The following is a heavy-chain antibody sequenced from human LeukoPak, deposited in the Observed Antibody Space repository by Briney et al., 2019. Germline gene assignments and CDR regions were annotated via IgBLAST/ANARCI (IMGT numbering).Heavy chain of an antibody. V-gene: IGHV3-74*01. D-gene: IGHD2-8*01. CDR1: GFTFSHYL. J-gene: IGHJ3*02. Sequence: PGGSLRHSCAASGFTFSHYLMHWVRQAPGKGLVWVSRINSDESNTNSYADSVKGRFIISRDNAKNTLYLQMNSLRAEDTAVYFCGRGGNGIDIWGQGTTVIVSS. CDR3: GRGGNGIDI. CDR2: INSDESNT.